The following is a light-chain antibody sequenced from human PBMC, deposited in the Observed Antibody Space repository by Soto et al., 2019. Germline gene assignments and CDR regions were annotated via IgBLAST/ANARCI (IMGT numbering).Light chain of an antibody. CDR2: KAS. J-gene: IGKJ4*01. Sequence: DIQMTQSPSTLSASVGDRVTITCRASQTINNWLAWYQQKPGKAPKLLISKASTLERGVPPRFSGSGSGTQFTLTVSSLQPDDFGIYYCQQYNGSPVTFGGGTRVEIK. CDR1: QTINNW. CDR3: QQYNGSPVT. V-gene: IGKV1-5*03.